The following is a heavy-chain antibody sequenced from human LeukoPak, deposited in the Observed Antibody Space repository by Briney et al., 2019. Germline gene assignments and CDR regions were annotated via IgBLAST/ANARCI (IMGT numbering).Heavy chain of an antibody. Sequence: SETLSLTCTVSVGSISSYYWSWIRQPPGKGLEWIGYIYYSGSTNYNPSLKSRVTISVDTSKIHFSLKLSSVTAADTAVYYGARLSWDFYGSGNNWFDPWGQGTMVTVSS. CDR2: IYYSGST. CDR3: ARLSWDFYGSGNNWFDP. V-gene: IGHV4-59*08. CDR1: VGSISSYY. D-gene: IGHD3-10*01. J-gene: IGHJ5*02.